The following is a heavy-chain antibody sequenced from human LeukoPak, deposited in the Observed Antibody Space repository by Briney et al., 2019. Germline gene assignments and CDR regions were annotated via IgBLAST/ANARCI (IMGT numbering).Heavy chain of an antibody. D-gene: IGHD3-22*01. CDR3: ARGRGGYFYTLIDY. Sequence: GGSLRLSCAASGFTFSNYWMNWVRQAPGKGLEWVANIKQDETEKYYVDSVKGRFTISGDNAKNSLYLQMNSLRAEDTAVYYCARGRGGYFYTLIDYWGQGILVTVSS. V-gene: IGHV3-7*01. CDR2: IKQDETEK. J-gene: IGHJ4*02. CDR1: GFTFSNYW.